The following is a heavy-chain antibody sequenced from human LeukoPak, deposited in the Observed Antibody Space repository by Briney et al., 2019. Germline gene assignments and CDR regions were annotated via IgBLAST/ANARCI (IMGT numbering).Heavy chain of an antibody. CDR2: IYYSGST. D-gene: IGHD6-13*01. CDR3: ARVDSTNWYEYRGYFDY. Sequence: KASETLSLTCTVSSGSITNYYWSWIRQPPGKGLEWIGYIYYSGSTNYNPSLKSRVTISVDTSKNQFSLRLSSVTAADTAAYYCARVDSTNWYEYRGYFDYWGQGTLVTVSS. J-gene: IGHJ4*02. CDR1: SGSITNYY. V-gene: IGHV4-59*01.